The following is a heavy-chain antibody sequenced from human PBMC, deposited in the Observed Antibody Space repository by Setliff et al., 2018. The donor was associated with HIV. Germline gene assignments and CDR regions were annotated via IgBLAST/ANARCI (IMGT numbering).Heavy chain of an antibody. CDR1: GYTFTNYW. CDR2: FYPGDFDT. J-gene: IGHJ6*03. D-gene: IGHD2-15*01. V-gene: IGHV5-51*01. Sequence: GESLKISCKGSGYTFTNYWIGWVRQRPGKALEWMGIFYPGDFDTRYSPSFQGQVTISADKSISTAYLQWSSLKASDTAMYYCARHGRGYCSGGSCYSDYYYMDVWGKGTTVT. CDR3: ARHGRGYCSGGSCYSDYYYMDV.